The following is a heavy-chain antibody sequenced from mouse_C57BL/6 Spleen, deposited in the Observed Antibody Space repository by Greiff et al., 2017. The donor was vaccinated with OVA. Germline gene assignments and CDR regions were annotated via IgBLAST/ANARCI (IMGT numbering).Heavy chain of an antibody. Sequence: QVQLQQPGAELVKPGASVKMSCKASGYTFPSYWITWVKQRPGQGLEWIGDIYPGSGSTNYNEKFKSKATLTVDTSSSTAYMQLSSLTSEDSAVYYCARYYGSSLFFDYWGQGTTLTVSS. CDR1: GYTFPSYW. D-gene: IGHD1-1*01. J-gene: IGHJ2*01. V-gene: IGHV1-55*01. CDR3: ARYYGSSLFFDY. CDR2: IYPGSGST.